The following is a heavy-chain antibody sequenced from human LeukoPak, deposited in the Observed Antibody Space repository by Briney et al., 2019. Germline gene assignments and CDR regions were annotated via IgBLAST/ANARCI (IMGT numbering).Heavy chain of an antibody. CDR1: GFTFSSYS. D-gene: IGHD3-22*01. Sequence: GGSLRLSCAASGFTFSSYSMNWVRQAPGKGLEWVSSISSSSYIYYADSVKGRFTISRDNAKNSLYLQMNSLRAEDTAVYYCARDRYDSSGYYYRDPYYFDYWGQGTLVTVSS. CDR3: ARDRYDSSGYYYRDPYYFDY. CDR2: ISSSSYI. V-gene: IGHV3-21*01. J-gene: IGHJ4*02.